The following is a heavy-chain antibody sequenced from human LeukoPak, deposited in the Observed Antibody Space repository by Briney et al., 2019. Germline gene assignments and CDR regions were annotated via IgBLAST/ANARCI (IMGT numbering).Heavy chain of an antibody. CDR3: ARDARFGELLYQTEDVFDY. CDR2: INPNSGGT. Sequence: GASVKVSCKASGYTFTGYYMHWVRQAPGQGLEWMGWINPNSGGTNYAQKFQGRVTMTRDTSITTDYMELSRLTSDDTAVYCCARDARFGELLYQTEDVFDYWGQGTLVTVSS. J-gene: IGHJ4*02. V-gene: IGHV1-2*02. CDR1: GYTFTGYY. D-gene: IGHD3-10*01.